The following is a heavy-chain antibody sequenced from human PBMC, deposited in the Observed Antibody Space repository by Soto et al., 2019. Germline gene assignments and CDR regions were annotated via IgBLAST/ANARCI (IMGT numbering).Heavy chain of an antibody. V-gene: IGHV3-21*01. CDR2: ISSSSSYI. CDR3: ARDLSGRYYNGYVY. Sequence: PGGSLRLSCAASGFTFSSYSMNWVRQAPGRGLEWVSSISSSSSYIYYADSVKGRFTISRDNAKNSLYLQMNSLRAEDTAVYYCARDLSGRYYNGYVYWGQGTLVTVSS. J-gene: IGHJ4*02. CDR1: GFTFSSYS. D-gene: IGHD3-10*01.